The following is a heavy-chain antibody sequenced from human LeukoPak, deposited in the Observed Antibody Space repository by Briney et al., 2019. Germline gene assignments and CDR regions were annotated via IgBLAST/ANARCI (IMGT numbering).Heavy chain of an antibody. CDR1: GFTFSSYS. CDR2: ISSSSSYI. CDR3: ARERGLHRGWFGELSVPDY. Sequence: PGGSLRLSCAASGFTFSSYSMSWVRQAPGKGLEWVSSISSSSSYIYYADSVKGRFTISRDNAKNSLYLQMNSLRAEDTAVYYCARERGLHRGWFGELSVPDYWGQGTLVTVSS. V-gene: IGHV3-21*01. D-gene: IGHD3-10*01. J-gene: IGHJ4*02.